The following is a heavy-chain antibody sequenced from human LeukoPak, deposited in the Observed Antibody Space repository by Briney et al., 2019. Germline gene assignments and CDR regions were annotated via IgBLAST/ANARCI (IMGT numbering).Heavy chain of an antibody. CDR2: VYSSGST. J-gene: IGHJ5*02. Sequence: NSSETLSLTCTVSGGYISSYYWNWIRQPAGKGLEWIGRVYSSGSTNYNPSLKSRVTMSVDTSKNQFSLKLNSVTAADTAVYYCVGGGQWLSQGWFDPWGQGTLVTVSS. CDR3: VGGGQWLSQGWFDP. D-gene: IGHD6-19*01. V-gene: IGHV4-4*07. CDR1: GGYISSYY.